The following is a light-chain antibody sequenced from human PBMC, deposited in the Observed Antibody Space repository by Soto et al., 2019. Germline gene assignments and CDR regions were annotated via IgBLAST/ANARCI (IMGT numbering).Light chain of an antibody. CDR3: AAWHDSLNGVL. V-gene: IGLV2-14*01. Sequence: QSALTQPASVSGSPGQSITISCTGTSSDVGPYNYVSWYQHHPGKAPKLLIYEVTKRPSGVSNRFSGSKSGNTASLTISGLQAEDEADYYCAAWHDSLNGVLFGGGTKLTVL. J-gene: IGLJ2*01. CDR2: EVT. CDR1: SSDVGPYNY.